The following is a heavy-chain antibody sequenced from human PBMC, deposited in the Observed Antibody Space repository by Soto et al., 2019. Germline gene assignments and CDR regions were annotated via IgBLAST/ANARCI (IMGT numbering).Heavy chain of an antibody. CDR2: IYHSGST. J-gene: IGHJ4*02. Sequence: QVQLQESGPGLVKPSETLSLTCIVSDGSINNYYWSWIRQPPGKGLEWIGYIYHSGSTNYNPSLKSRVTISVDTSENQFSLTLTYVTAADTAVYYCARDIFGRYFDSWGQGTLVTVSS. V-gene: IGHV4-59*01. D-gene: IGHD3-3*02. CDR3: ARDIFGRYFDS. CDR1: DGSINNYY.